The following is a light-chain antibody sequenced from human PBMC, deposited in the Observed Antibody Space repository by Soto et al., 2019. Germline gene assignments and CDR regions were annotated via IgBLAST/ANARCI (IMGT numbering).Light chain of an antibody. CDR2: DAS. J-gene: IGKJ2*01. CDR1: QSVSVN. V-gene: IGKV3-15*01. Sequence: EVVMTQSPGTLSVSPGEGATLSCRASQSVSVNLAWYQHRPGQAPRPLIYDASTRAIGVPARFSGRGSETEFTLTISALQSEDFGFYYCLPYNTWPYTFGRGTKLEI. CDR3: LPYNTWPYT.